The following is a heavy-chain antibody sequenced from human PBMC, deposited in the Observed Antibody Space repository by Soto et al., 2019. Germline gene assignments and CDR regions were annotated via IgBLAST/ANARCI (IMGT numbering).Heavy chain of an antibody. V-gene: IGHV4-4*07. CDR3: ARTHWVSGTEY. CDR2: VYNSGNT. CDR1: GGSMTGYF. J-gene: IGHJ4*02. Sequence: QVQLQESGPGLVKPSETLSLTCTVSGGSMTGYFWSWIRQPAGKALEGIGHVYNSGNTYYNPSLASRITMAVDTSKRQFSLKVKSVTAADTAVYYCARTHWVSGTEYWGQGILVTVSS. D-gene: IGHD6-19*01.